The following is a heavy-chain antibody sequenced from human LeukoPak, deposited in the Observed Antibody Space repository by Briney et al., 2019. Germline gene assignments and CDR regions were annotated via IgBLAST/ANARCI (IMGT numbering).Heavy chain of an antibody. CDR3: ARAPKGATIFGVVISNAFDI. J-gene: IGHJ3*02. D-gene: IGHD3-3*01. CDR2: INHSGST. Sequence: SSETLSLTCAVYGGSFSGYYWSWIRQPPGKGLEWIGEINHSGSTNYNPSLKSRVTISVDTSKNQFSLKLSSVTAADTAVYYCARAPKGATIFGVVISNAFDIWGQGTMVTVSS. CDR1: GGSFSGYY. V-gene: IGHV4-34*01.